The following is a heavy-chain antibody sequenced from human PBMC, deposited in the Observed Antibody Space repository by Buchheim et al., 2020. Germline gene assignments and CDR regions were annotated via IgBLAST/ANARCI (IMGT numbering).Heavy chain of an antibody. J-gene: IGHJ4*02. V-gene: IGHV3-48*02. D-gene: IGHD3-22*01. CDR2: ISSSGDSI. CDR3: VREVSCYHDSSGNTCSDY. CDR1: GFNFGSYA. Sequence: EVQLVESGGGLAEPGGSLRLSCAASGFNFGSYAMNWVRQAPGKRLQWISYISSSGDSIYYADSREGRFTVSRDNAKNSLFLQMNSLRDDDTAVYYCVREVSCYHDSSGNTCSDYWGQGT.